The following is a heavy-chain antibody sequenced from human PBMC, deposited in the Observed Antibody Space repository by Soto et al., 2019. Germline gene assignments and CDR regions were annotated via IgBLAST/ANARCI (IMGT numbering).Heavy chain of an antibody. Sequence: SVKVSCKASGGTFSSYTISWVRQAPGQGLEWMGRFIPILGIANYAQKFQGRVTITADKSTSTAYMELSSLRSEDTAVYYCARDQGEYSGYVFDYWGQGTLVTVSS. CDR3: ARDQGEYSGYVFDY. J-gene: IGHJ4*02. D-gene: IGHD5-12*01. V-gene: IGHV1-69*04. CDR1: GGTFSSYT. CDR2: FIPILGIA.